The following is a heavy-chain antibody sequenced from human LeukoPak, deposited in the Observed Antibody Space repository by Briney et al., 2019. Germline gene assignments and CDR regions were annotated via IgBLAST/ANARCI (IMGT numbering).Heavy chain of an antibody. CDR2: ISSSSSYV. J-gene: IGHJ6*02. V-gene: IGHV3-21*01. D-gene: IGHD3-16*01. Sequence: PGGSLRLSCAASGCTFSSYSMNWVRQAPGKGLEWVSSISSSSSYVYYADSVKGRFTISRDNAKNSLYLQMISLRAEDTAVYYCARDWGYYYYYGMDVWGQGTTVTVSS. CDR1: GCTFSSYS. CDR3: ARDWGYYYYYGMDV.